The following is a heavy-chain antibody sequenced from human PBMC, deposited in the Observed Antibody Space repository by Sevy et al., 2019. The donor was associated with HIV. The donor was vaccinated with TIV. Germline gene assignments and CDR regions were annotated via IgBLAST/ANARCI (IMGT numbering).Heavy chain of an antibody. CDR3: ARERCSKPHDY. CDR2: FSFGCGKI. J-gene: IGHJ4*02. V-gene: IGHV3-23*01. D-gene: IGHD3-10*02. Sequence: RGFLRLSCAASGFTFSSYAMSWVRQAPGKGLEWVSTFSFGCGKINYADSVKGRFTISRDNSKNTLYLQIHSLRAEDTAVDYCARERCSKPHDYWGQGTLVRVSS. CDR1: GFTFSSYA.